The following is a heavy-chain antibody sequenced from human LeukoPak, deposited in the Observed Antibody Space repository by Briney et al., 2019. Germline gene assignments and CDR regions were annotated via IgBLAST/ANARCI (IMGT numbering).Heavy chain of an antibody. CDR3: ARGNDLLTGYYAFDY. Sequence: PSQTLSLTCTVSGGSISSGDYYWSWIRQPPGKGLEWIGYIYYSGNTNYNPSLKSRVTISIDTSKNQFSLKLSSVTAADTAVYYCARGNDLLTGYYAFDYWGRGTLVTVSS. J-gene: IGHJ4*02. CDR2: IYYSGNT. D-gene: IGHD3-9*01. V-gene: IGHV4-30-4*08. CDR1: GGSISSGDYY.